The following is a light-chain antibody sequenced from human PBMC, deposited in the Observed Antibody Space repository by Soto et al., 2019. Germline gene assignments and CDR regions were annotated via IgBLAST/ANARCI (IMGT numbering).Light chain of an antibody. J-gene: IGLJ1*01. V-gene: IGLV2-14*01. CDR3: SSYTSSISYV. CDR2: EV. Sequence: QSVLTQPASVSGSPGQSITISCTGTSSDVGGYNYVSWYQQHPGKAPKLMIFEVTNRFSGSKSGNTASLTISGLQAEDEADYYCSSYTSSISYVFGTGTKVTVL. CDR1: SSDVGGYNY.